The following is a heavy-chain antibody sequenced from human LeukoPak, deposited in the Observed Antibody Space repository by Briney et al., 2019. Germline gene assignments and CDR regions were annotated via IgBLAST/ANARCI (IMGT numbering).Heavy chain of an antibody. CDR1: GFTFSSYW. J-gene: IGHJ4*02. CDR2: IKQDGSEK. V-gene: IGHV3-7*03. CDR3: ARDSDIAVAYDY. D-gene: IGHD6-19*01. Sequence: GGSLRLSCAAPGFTFSSYWMSWVRQAPGKGLEWVANIKQDGSEKYYVDSVKGRFTISRDNAKNSLYLQMNSLRAEDTAVYYCARDSDIAVAYDYWGQGTLVTVSS.